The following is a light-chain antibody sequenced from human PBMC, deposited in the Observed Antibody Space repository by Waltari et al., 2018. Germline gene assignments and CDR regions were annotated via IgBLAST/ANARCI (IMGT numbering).Light chain of an antibody. CDR3: QQYYSTPLT. J-gene: IGKJ1*01. Sequence: DIVMTQSPDSLAVSLGERATINCNSRQSVLYSSNNKNYLAWYQQKPGQPPKLLIYWASTRESGVPDRFSGSGSGTDFTLTISSLQAEDVAVYYCQQYYSTPLTFGQGTKVEIK. CDR2: WAS. V-gene: IGKV4-1*01. CDR1: QSVLYSSNNKNY.